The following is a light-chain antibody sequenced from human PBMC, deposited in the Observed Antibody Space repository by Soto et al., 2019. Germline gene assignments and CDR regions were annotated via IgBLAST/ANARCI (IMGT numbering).Light chain of an antibody. V-gene: IGKV3-15*01. J-gene: IGKJ4*01. Sequence: TDSPYTLSLSPWARAILSIRAGQSVSSTFLNWYQQKPGQAPRLLIYGASTRATGIPARFSGSGSGTEFTLTISSLQSEDFAVYYCQQYNNWPSFGGGTKVDI. CDR1: QSVSST. CDR3: QQYNNWPS. CDR2: GAS.